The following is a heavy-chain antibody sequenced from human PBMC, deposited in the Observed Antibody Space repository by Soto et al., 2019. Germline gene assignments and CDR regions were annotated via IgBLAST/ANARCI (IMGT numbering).Heavy chain of an antibody. CDR2: IYYTGTT. J-gene: IGHJ4*02. CDR3: ARGGNRYSNTASGVGGFDF. D-gene: IGHD5-12*01. CDR1: GVSISSSY. Sequence: SETLSLTCTVSGVSISSSYWSWIRQSPGTGLEWIGYIYYTGTTNYNSSLKRRVTISLDTAKNQFSLNVNSLTTADTAVYFCARGGNRYSNTASGVGGFDFWGQGTLVTVSS. V-gene: IGHV4-59*01.